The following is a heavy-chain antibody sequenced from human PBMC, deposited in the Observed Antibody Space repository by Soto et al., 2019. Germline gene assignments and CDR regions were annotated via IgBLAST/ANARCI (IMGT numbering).Heavy chain of an antibody. CDR2: IIPVFGTP. V-gene: IGHV1-69*12. CDR3: ARGDATKIVVTTYYAMDV. D-gene: IGHD3-22*01. CDR1: GGSLSNYG. Sequence: QVQLVQSGAEVKKPGSSVKVSCKASGGSLSNYGISWVRQAPGQGLEWMGAIIPVFGTPNYAQKFQDRVTIDADESTTTVYMEVRSLTSADTAVYYCARGDATKIVVTTYYAMDVWGQGTTVTVSS. J-gene: IGHJ6*02.